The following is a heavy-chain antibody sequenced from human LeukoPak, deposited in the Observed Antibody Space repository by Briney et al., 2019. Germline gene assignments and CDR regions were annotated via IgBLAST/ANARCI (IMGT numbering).Heavy chain of an antibody. Sequence: GASVKVSCKASGGTSSSYAISWVRQAPGQGLEWMGRIIPIFGTANYAQKFQDRVTITTDKSTSTAYMELSSLRSEDSAVYYCARASLGYYDSSGYPAEYFQHWGQGTLVTVSS. CDR3: ARASLGYYDSSGYPAEYFQH. V-gene: IGHV1-69*05. D-gene: IGHD3-22*01. J-gene: IGHJ1*01. CDR2: IIPIFGTA. CDR1: GGTSSSYA.